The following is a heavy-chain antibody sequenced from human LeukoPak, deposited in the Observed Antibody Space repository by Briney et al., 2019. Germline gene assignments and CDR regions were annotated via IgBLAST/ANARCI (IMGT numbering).Heavy chain of an antibody. CDR1: GFTFSSYG. D-gene: IGHD7-27*01. CDR3: ARANWGYALDY. Sequence: QPGGSLRLSCAGSGFTFSSYGMHWVRQAPGKGLEWVAVIWYDGSNKYYADSVKGRFTISRDNSKNTLYLQMNSLRAEDTAVYYCARANWGYALDYWGQGTLVTVSS. CDR2: IWYDGSNK. J-gene: IGHJ4*02. V-gene: IGHV3-33*08.